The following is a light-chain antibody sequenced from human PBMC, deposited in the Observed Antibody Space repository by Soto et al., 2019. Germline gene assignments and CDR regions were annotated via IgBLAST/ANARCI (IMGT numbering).Light chain of an antibody. J-gene: IGLJ2*01. CDR2: SNN. V-gene: IGLV1-44*01. Sequence: QSVLTQPPSASETPGQRVTISCSGSSSNIGSNTVSWYQQLPGTAPKLLIYSNNQRPSGVPDRFSGSKSGTSASLAISGLQSEDEADYYCAAWDDSLNGLFGGGTKVTVL. CDR3: AAWDDSLNGL. CDR1: SSNIGSNT.